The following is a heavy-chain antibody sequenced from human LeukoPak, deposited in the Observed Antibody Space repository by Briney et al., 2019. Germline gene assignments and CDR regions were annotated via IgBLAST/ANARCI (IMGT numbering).Heavy chain of an antibody. Sequence: GGSLRLSCAISGFTVRDNYMTWVRQAPGKGLESVSAIYIDGSTYYADSVKGRSTISRDNSKNILYFQMNTLRAEDTAVYHCATGGGRGYSYGALDYWGQGTPVTVSS. D-gene: IGHD5-18*01. CDR1: GFTVRDNY. J-gene: IGHJ4*02. V-gene: IGHV3-66*01. CDR3: ATGGGRGYSYGALDY. CDR2: IYIDGST.